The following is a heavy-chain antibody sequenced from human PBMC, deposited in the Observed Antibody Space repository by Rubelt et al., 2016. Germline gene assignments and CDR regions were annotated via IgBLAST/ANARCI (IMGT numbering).Heavy chain of an antibody. CDR2: IYYSGST. CDR3: AGGITIFGVASGYFDY. D-gene: IGHD3-3*01. CDR1: GGSISSYY. Sequence: QVQLQESGPGLVKPSETLSLTCTVSGGSISSYYWSWIRQPPGKGLEWIGYIYYSGSTNYNPSLKSRVTISVDTSKNQFSLKLSSATAADTAVYYCAGGITIFGVASGYFDYWGQGTLVTVSS. V-gene: IGHV4-59*01. J-gene: IGHJ4*02.